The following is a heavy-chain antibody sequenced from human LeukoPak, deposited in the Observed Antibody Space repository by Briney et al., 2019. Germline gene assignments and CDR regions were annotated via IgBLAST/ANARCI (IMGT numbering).Heavy chain of an antibody. CDR3: ARDPLYYYDSSRGAFDI. J-gene: IGHJ3*02. V-gene: IGHV1-2*06. D-gene: IGHD3-22*01. CDR2: INPNSGDT. Sequence: ASVKVSCKASGYTFTGYYMHWVRQAPGQGLEWMGRINPNSGDTNYAQKFQGRVTMTRDTSISTAYMELSRLRSDDTAVYYCARDPLYYYDSSRGAFDIWGQGTVVTVSS. CDR1: GYTFTGYY.